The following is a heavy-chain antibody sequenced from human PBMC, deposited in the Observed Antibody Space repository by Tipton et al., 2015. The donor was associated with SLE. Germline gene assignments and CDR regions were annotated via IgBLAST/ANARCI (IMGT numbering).Heavy chain of an antibody. CDR1: GGSISSSSYY. V-gene: IGHV4-39*07. J-gene: IGHJ4*02. CDR3: ARGLGSRGDY. Sequence: LRLSCTVSGGSISSSSYYWGWIRQPPGKGLEWIGEINHSGSTNYNPSLKSRVTISVDTSKNQFSLELSSVTAADTAVYYCARGLGSRGDYWGQGTLVTVSS. CDR2: INHSGST. D-gene: IGHD6-13*01.